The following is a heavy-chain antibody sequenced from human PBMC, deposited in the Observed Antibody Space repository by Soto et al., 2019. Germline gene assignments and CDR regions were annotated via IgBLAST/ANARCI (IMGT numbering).Heavy chain of an antibody. CDR2: ISYDGSNK. V-gene: IGHV3-30*18. Sequence: GGSLRLSCAASGFTFSSYGMHWVRQAPGKGLEWVAVISYDGSNKYYADSVKGRFTISRDNSKNTLYLQMNSLRAEDTAVYYCAKEAWTRNIEGPYYFDYWGQGTLVTVSS. CDR1: GFTFSSYG. D-gene: IGHD1-26*01. CDR3: AKEAWTRNIEGPYYFDY. J-gene: IGHJ4*02.